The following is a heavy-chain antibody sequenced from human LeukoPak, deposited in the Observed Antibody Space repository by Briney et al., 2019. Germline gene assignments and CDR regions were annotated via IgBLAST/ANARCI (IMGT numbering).Heavy chain of an antibody. J-gene: IGHJ5*02. CDR1: GGSISSYY. V-gene: IGHV4-59*08. D-gene: IGHD3-10*01. CDR3: ARQQVALLWFGELSPWFDP. CDR2: IYYSGST. Sequence: SETLSLTCTVSGGSISSYYWSWIRQPPGKGLEWIGYIYYSGSTNYNPSLKSRVTIPVDTSKNQFSLKLSSVTAADTAVYYCARQQVALLWFGELSPWFDPWGQGTLVTVSS.